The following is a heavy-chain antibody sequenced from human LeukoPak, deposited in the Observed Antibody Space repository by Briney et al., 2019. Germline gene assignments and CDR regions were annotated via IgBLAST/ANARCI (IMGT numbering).Heavy chain of an antibody. CDR3: AREGVDSSSWYNWFDP. CDR2: INTNTENP. V-gene: IGHV7-4-1*02. D-gene: IGHD6-13*01. Sequence: ASVKVSCKASGYTFTSYAMNWVRQAPGQGLEWMGWINTNTENPTYAQGFTGRFVFSLDTSVSTAYLQISSLKAEDTAVYYCAREGVDSSSWYNWFDPWGQGTLVTVSS. J-gene: IGHJ5*02. CDR1: GYTFTSYA.